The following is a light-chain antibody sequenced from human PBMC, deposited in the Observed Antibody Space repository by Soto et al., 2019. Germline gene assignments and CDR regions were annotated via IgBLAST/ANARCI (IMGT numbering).Light chain of an antibody. CDR1: QSVSSN. CDR3: QQYNNCPRT. V-gene: IGKV3-15*01. J-gene: IGKJ1*01. CDR2: GAS. Sequence: EIVMTQSPASLSVSPGERATLSCRASQSVSSNLAWYQQKPGQAPRLLIYGASTRATGIPARFSGSGSGTEFPLTISSLPSEGFAVYYCQQYNNCPRTFGQGTKVEIK.